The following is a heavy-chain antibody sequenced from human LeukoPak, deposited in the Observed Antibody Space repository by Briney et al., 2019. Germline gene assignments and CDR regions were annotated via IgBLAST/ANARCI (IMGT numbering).Heavy chain of an antibody. CDR3: ARLATVDDAFDI. CDR2: VYTSGST. D-gene: IGHD4-23*01. J-gene: IGHJ3*02. Sequence: SETLSLTCTVSGGSISSYYWSWIRQPPGKGLERIGYVYTSGSTNYNPSLKSRVTISVDTSKNQFSLKLSSVTAADTAVYYCARLATVDDAFDIWGQGTMVTVSS. V-gene: IGHV4-4*09. CDR1: GGSISSYY.